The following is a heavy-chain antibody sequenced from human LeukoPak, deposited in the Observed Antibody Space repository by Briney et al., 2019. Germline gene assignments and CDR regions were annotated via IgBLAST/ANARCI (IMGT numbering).Heavy chain of an antibody. V-gene: IGHV3-7*01. CDR2: IKQDGSEK. CDR1: GFTFSSYW. CDR3: ARDNLVRGVAGNDYYYYYGMDV. J-gene: IGHJ6*02. D-gene: IGHD6-19*01. Sequence: PGGSLRLSCAASGFTFSSYWMSWVRQAPGKGLEWVANIKQDGSEKYYVDSVKGRFTISRDNAKNSLYLQMNSLRAEDTAVYYCARDNLVRGVAGNDYYYYYGMDVWGQGTTVTVSS.